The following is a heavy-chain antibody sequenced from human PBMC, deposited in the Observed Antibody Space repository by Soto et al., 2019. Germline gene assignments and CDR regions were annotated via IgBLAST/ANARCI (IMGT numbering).Heavy chain of an antibody. Sequence: EVQLLDSGGGLVQPGGSLRLSCAASGFTFSNYAMTWVRQGPGKGLEWVSGISGSGGRSYYEDSVKGRFTISRDNSKSTLYLQMNSLRAEDTAVYYCAKAYFVWSSEQPYYFDYWGQGTLVTVSS. CDR1: GFTFSNYA. CDR2: ISGSGGRS. V-gene: IGHV3-23*01. D-gene: IGHD3-16*01. CDR3: AKAYFVWSSEQPYYFDY. J-gene: IGHJ4*02.